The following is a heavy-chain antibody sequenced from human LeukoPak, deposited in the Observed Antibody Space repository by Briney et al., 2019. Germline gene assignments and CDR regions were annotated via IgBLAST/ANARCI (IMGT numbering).Heavy chain of an antibody. V-gene: IGHV3-30*02. CDR1: GFTFSSYG. D-gene: IGHD2-2*01. CDR2: IRYDGSNK. Sequence: GGSLRLSCAASGFTFSSYGMHWVRQAPGKGLEWVAFIRYDGSNKYYADSVKGRFTISRDISKNTLSLQMNSLRPEDTAVNYCAKGYCSGTSCYSGLDWGQGTLVTVSS. J-gene: IGHJ4*02. CDR3: AKGYCSGTSCYSGLD.